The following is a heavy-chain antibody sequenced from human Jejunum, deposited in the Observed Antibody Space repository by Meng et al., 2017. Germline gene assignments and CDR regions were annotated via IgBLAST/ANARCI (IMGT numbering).Heavy chain of an antibody. J-gene: IGHJ4*02. Sequence: GESLKISCAASGFSVSSNYMTWVRQAPGKGLECVSVIYSDGSTYYADSVKGRFTVSRDNSKNTLYVQMNSLRAEDTAVYFCARVKVGFDYWGQGTLVTSPQ. CDR3: ARVKVGFDY. CDR2: IYSDGST. D-gene: IGHD1-26*01. V-gene: IGHV3-53*01. CDR1: GFSVSSNY.